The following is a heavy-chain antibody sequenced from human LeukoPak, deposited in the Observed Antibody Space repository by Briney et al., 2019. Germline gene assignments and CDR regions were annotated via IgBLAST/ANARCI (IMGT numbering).Heavy chain of an antibody. D-gene: IGHD6-13*01. CDR3: ARDLVVGSSWSYPWGYYGMDV. Sequence: GGSLRLSCVASGFTFSSYSMNWVRQAPGKGLEWVSSISSSSSYIYYADSVKGRFTISRDNAKNSLYLQMNSLRAEDTAVYYCARDLVVGSSWSYPWGYYGMDVWGQGTTVTVSS. CDR1: GFTFSSYS. CDR2: ISSSSSYI. J-gene: IGHJ6*02. V-gene: IGHV3-21*01.